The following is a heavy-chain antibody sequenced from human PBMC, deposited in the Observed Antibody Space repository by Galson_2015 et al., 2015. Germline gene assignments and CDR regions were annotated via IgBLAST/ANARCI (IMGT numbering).Heavy chain of an antibody. CDR1: GFTFSTYG. Sequence: SLRLSCAASGFTFSTYGMSWVRQVPGKGLEWDSDIRSSGDKTYYAESVKGRFTISRDNSKNTLYLQMDSLRAEDTAVYYCAKGVVAPRPAIDYWGQGTLVSVSS. J-gene: IGHJ4*02. CDR2: IRSSGDKT. D-gene: IGHD6-6*01. V-gene: IGHV3-23*01. CDR3: AKGVVAPRPAIDY.